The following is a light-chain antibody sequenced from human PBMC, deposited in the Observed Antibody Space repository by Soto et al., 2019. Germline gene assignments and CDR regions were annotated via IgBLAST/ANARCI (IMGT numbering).Light chain of an antibody. V-gene: IGKV3-11*01. Sequence: EIVLTQSPATLSLSPGERATLSCRAPQSVSTFLAGYQQKPGQAHRLLIDDASKRATGIPTRFSGSGSGTDFTLTISSLEPEDFAVYYCQQRINWPLTFGGGTKVAIK. CDR3: QQRINWPLT. CDR2: DAS. CDR1: QSVSTF. J-gene: IGKJ4*01.